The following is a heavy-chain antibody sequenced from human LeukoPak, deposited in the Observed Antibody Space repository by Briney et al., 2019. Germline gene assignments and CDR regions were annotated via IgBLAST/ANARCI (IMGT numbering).Heavy chain of an antibody. V-gene: IGHV5-51*01. CDR2: IYPGDSDT. CDR1: GYSFASYW. Sequence: GESLKISCKGSGYSFASYWIGWVRQLPGKGLGWMGIIYPGDSDTRYSPSFQGQVTISADQSISTAYLQWSSLKASDTAMYYCARNWNDGRFYDYYYMDVWGKGTTVTVSS. J-gene: IGHJ6*03. CDR3: ARNWNDGRFYDYYYMDV. D-gene: IGHD1-1*01.